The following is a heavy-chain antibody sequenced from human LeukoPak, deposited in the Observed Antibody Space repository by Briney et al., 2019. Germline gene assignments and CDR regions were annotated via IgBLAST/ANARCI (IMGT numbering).Heavy chain of an antibody. CDR2: ISAYNANT. J-gene: IGHJ4*02. V-gene: IGHV1-18*01. Sequence: GASVKVSCKASGYSFTTYGISWVRQAPGQGLEWMGWISAYNANTNYALKLQGRVTMTTDTSTSTAYMELRSLRSDDTAVYYCARDRDVSYFPDYWGQGTLVTVSS. D-gene: IGHD3-16*02. CDR1: GYSFTTYG. CDR3: ARDRDVSYFPDY.